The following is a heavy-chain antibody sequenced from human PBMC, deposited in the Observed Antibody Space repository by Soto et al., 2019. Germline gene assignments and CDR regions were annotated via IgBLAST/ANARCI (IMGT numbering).Heavy chain of an antibody. Sequence: QVQLVQSGAEVKKPGASVKVSCKASGYTFTSYDINWVRQATGQGLEWVGWMNPNSGNTGYAQKIQGRVTMTRNTSKRKDYMELGSVRSEDTAVYYCARGRGHRSGWYGDYWGKGTLVTVSS. CDR2: MNPNSGNT. V-gene: IGHV1-8*01. J-gene: IGHJ4*02. CDR3: ARGRGHRSGWYGDY. CDR1: GYTFTSYD. D-gene: IGHD6-19*01.